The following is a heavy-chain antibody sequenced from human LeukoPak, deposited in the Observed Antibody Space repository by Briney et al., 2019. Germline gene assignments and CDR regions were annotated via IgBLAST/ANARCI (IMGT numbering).Heavy chain of an antibody. Sequence: PSETLSLTCAVYGGSFSGYYWSWIRQPPGNGLEWIGEINHSGSTNYNPSLKSRVTISVDTSKNQFSLKLSSVTAADTAVYYCARGLDDYDFRRGGLDPWGQGTLVTVSS. CDR1: GGSFSGYY. D-gene: IGHD3-3*01. V-gene: IGHV4-34*01. CDR3: ARGLDDYDFRRGGLDP. CDR2: INHSGST. J-gene: IGHJ5*02.